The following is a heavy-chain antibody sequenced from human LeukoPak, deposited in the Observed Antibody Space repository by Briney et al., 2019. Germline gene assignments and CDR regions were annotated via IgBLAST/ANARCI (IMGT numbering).Heavy chain of an antibody. V-gene: IGHV4-59*01. D-gene: IGHD5-18*01. J-gene: IGHJ4*02. CDR3: AREDSYGYDY. Sequence: SETLSLTCTVSGGSISSYYWSWIRQPPGKGLEWIGYIYYSESTNYNPSLKSRVTISVDTSKNQFSLKLSSVTAADTAVYYCAREDSYGYDYWGQGTLVTVSS. CDR1: GGSISSYY. CDR2: IYYSEST.